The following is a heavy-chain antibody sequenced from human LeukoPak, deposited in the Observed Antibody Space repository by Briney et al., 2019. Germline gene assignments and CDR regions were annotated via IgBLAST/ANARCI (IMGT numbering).Heavy chain of an antibody. CDR2: IKSKTDGGTT. D-gene: IGHD3-3*01. V-gene: IGHV3-15*01. CDR3: ARSRYDVVYFDY. J-gene: IGHJ4*02. CDR1: GFTFNNAW. Sequence: GGSLRLSCAASGFTFNNAWMSWVRQAPGKGLEWVGRIKSKTDGGTTDYAAPVKGRFTISRDDSKNTLYLQMNSLKTEDTAVYYCARSRYDVVYFDYWGQGTLVTVSS.